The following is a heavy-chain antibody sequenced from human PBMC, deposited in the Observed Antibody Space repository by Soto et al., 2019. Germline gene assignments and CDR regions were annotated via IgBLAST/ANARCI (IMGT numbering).Heavy chain of an antibody. D-gene: IGHD2-15*01. CDR1: GYTFTRYG. J-gene: IGHJ6*02. V-gene: IGHV1-18*01. CDR3: ARDIVVVVAATQYYYGMDV. Sequence: ASVKVSCKASGYTFTRYGISWVRQAPGQGLEWMGWISGYNGDTNYAQKFQGRVSMTIDTSTTTAYMELRSLTSDDTAVYYCARDIVVVVAATQYYYGMDVWGQGTTVTVSS. CDR2: ISGYNGDT.